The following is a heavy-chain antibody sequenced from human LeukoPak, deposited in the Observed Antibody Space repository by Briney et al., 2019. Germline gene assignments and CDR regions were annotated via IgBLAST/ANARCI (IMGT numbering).Heavy chain of an antibody. D-gene: IGHD4-23*01. CDR1: GGSSSSGGYS. Sequence: SETLSLTCAVFGGSSSSGGYSWSWIRQPPGKGLEWIGYIYHSGSTYYNPSLKGRVTISVDRSKNQFSLKLSSVTAADTAVYYCARGYGGNSDYFDYWGQGTLVTVSS. J-gene: IGHJ4*02. CDR3: ARGYGGNSDYFDY. CDR2: IYHSGST. V-gene: IGHV4-30-2*01.